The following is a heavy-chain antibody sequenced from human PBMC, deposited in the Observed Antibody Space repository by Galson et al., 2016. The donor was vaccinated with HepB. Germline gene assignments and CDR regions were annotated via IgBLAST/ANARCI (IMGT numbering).Heavy chain of an antibody. CDR3: ARGGSTRAVAGAWFS. Sequence: SETLSLTCAVYGGSFSFHYWGWIRQPPGKGLEWIGEINHSGNTNYNPSLKSRVTISVDTSKNQFSLKLSSATAADTAVYYCARGGSTRAVAGAWFSWGQGTLVTVSS. CDR2: INHSGNT. CDR1: GGSFSFHY. D-gene: IGHD6-19*01. J-gene: IGHJ5*02. V-gene: IGHV4-34*01.